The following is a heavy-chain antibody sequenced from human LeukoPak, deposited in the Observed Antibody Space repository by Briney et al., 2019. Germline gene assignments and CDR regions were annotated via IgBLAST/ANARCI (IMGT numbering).Heavy chain of an antibody. D-gene: IGHD6-13*01. Sequence: GGSLRLSCAASGFTFSTHWMYWVRQAPGKGLEWVAVIWYDGINNYYADSVKGRFSISRDNSKNALYLQMNSLSAEDTAVYFCARDYSRNSFDYWGQGTLVTVSS. CDR1: GFTFSTHW. CDR2: IWYDGINN. CDR3: ARDYSRNSFDY. J-gene: IGHJ4*02. V-gene: IGHV3-33*08.